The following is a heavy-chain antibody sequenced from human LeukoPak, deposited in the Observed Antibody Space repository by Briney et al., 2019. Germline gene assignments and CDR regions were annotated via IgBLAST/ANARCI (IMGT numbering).Heavy chain of an antibody. CDR1: GYTFSSHW. CDR3: AVDSDTAKYFDY. J-gene: IGHJ4*02. V-gene: IGHV5-10-1*01. Sequence: GESLMISCKASGYTFSSHWICWVRPMPGKGLEWMGRIDPSDSYTNYSPSFQGHVTISADKSISTAYLQWSSLKASDTAMYYCAVDSDTAKYFDYWGQGTLVTVSS. D-gene: IGHD6-25*01. CDR2: IDPSDSYT.